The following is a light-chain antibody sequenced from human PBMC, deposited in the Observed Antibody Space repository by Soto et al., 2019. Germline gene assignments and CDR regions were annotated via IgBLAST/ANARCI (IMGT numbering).Light chain of an antibody. CDR3: QQYNNWPLT. J-gene: IGKJ4*01. CDR2: GAS. CDR1: QSVSSN. Sequence: EIVMTQSPATLSVSPGERATLSCRASQSVSSNLAWYQQNPGQAPRLLIYGASTRATGIPARFGGSGSGTEFTLTISSLQSEDFAVYSCQQYNNWPLTFGGGTKVEIK. V-gene: IGKV3-15*01.